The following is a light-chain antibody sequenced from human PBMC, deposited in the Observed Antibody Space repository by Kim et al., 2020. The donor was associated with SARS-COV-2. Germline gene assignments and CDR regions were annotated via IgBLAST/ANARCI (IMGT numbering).Light chain of an antibody. V-gene: IGLV2-14*03. CDR1: RSAVGTNQY. CDR2: DVN. J-gene: IGLJ1*01. CDR3: SSYTSSRTFV. Sequence: GQSCTVSCTRTRSAVGTNQYVCWYQHHPNKAPKLIIYDVNERPSGVSNRFSGSKSGNTASLTISGLQDEDEADYYCSSYTSSRTFVFGTGTKVTVL.